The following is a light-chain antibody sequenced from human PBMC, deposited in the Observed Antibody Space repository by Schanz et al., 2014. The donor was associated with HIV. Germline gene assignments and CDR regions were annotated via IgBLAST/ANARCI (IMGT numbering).Light chain of an antibody. Sequence: DIQMTQSPSSLSASVGDRITITCRASQIIKNYLAWYQQKPGKVPTLLIYGASTLQSGVSSRFSGSGSGTIYTLTISSLQPEDFATYYCQQSYSTPLTFGGGTKVEIK. CDR1: QIIKNY. V-gene: IGKV1-27*01. CDR3: QQSYSTPLT. CDR2: GAS. J-gene: IGKJ4*01.